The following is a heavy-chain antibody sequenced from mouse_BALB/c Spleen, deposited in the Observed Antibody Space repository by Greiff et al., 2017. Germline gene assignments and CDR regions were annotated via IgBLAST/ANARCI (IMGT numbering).Heavy chain of an antibody. V-gene: IGHV7-3*02. J-gene: IGHJ4*01. CDR3: ARDRGMITPMDY. D-gene: IGHD2-4*01. CDR1: GFTFTDYY. CDR2: IRNKANGYTT. Sequence: DVMLVESGGGLVQPGGSLRLSCATSGFTFTDYYMSWVRQPPGKALEWLGFIRNKANGYTTEYSASVKGRFTISRDNSQSILYLQMNTLRAEDSATYYCARDRGMITPMDYWGQGTSVTVSS.